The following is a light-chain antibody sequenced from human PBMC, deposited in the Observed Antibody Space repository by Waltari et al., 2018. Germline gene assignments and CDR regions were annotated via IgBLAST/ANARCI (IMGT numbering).Light chain of an antibody. J-gene: IGLJ1*01. CDR2: EDS. CDR3: CSYAAPMTYV. Sequence: QSALTQAASVSGSPGQSITISCTGTSSDIGSYHLVSWYQHCPGEAPRLILYEDSKRPSGLSNRFAGSRSGNTASRTSAGLQAEDEAHYYCCSYAAPMTYVFGTGTKVTVL. CDR1: SSDIGSYHL. V-gene: IGLV2-23*01.